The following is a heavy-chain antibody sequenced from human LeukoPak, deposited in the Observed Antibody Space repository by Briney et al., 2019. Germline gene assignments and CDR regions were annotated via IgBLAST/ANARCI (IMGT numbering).Heavy chain of an antibody. CDR3: ARARDWLGQGPFDY. CDR1: GFTFSSYW. Sequence: PGGSLRLSCAASGFTFSSYWMSWVRQAPGKGLEWVANIKQDGSEKYYVDSVKGRFTISRDNAKNSLYLQMNSLRAEDTAVYYCARARDWLGQGPFDYWGQGTLVTVSS. D-gene: IGHD3-9*01. CDR2: IKQDGSEK. V-gene: IGHV3-7*01. J-gene: IGHJ4*02.